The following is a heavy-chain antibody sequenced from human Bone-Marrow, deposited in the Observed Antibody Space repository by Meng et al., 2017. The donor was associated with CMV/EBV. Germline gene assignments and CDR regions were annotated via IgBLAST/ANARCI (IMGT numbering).Heavy chain of an antibody. CDR2: INPSGGST. Sequence: TFTNYSLHWMRQARGQGLEWMGIINPSGGSTSYAHKFQGRVTMTRDTSTSTVYMELSSLRSEDTAVYYCARDHHTYYDILTGYPPGYWGQGTLVTVSS. CDR1: TFTNYS. CDR3: ARDHHTYYDILTGYPPGY. J-gene: IGHJ4*02. V-gene: IGHV1-46*01. D-gene: IGHD3-9*01.